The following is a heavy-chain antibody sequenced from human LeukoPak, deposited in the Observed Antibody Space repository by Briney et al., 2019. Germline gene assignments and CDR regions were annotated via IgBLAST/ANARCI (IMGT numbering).Heavy chain of an antibody. Sequence: ASVKVSCKASGYSFTGYYMHWVRQAPGQGLEWMGWINPNSGDTNFAQKFQGRVTMTRDTSMSTVYMELRRLRSDDTAVFYCVRGYYDSSDFEYLHHWGQGTLVTVSS. CDR2: INPNSGDT. J-gene: IGHJ1*01. D-gene: IGHD3-22*01. V-gene: IGHV1-2*02. CDR1: GYSFTGYY. CDR3: VRGYYDSSDFEYLHH.